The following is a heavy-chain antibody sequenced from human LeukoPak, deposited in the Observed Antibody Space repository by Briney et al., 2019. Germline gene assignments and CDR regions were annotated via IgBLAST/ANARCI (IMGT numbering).Heavy chain of an antibody. CDR3: AKGPVLSYSYEPGYYFDY. J-gene: IGHJ4*02. CDR2: ISSSGRSI. V-gene: IGHV3-48*03. CDR1: GFTFNIYE. D-gene: IGHD5-18*01. Sequence: GGSLILSCAASGFTFNIYEMNWVRQAPGKGPEWISYISSSGRSIYYADSVKGRFTISRDNAKNTLYLQMNSLRAEDTAVYYCAKGPVLSYSYEPGYYFDYWGQGTLVTVSS.